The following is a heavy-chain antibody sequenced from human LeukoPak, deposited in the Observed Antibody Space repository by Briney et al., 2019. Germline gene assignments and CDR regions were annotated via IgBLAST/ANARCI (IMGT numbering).Heavy chain of an antibody. D-gene: IGHD1-7*01. CDR3: ARAGGTRYYFDY. V-gene: IGHV3-30-3*01. Sequence: RGSLRLSCAASGFTFSSYAMHWVRQAPGKGLEWVAVISYDGSNEYYADSVKGRFTISRDNSKNTLYLQMNSLRAEDTAVYYCARAGGTRYYFDYWGQGTLVTVSS. CDR2: ISYDGSNE. CDR1: GFTFSSYA. J-gene: IGHJ4*02.